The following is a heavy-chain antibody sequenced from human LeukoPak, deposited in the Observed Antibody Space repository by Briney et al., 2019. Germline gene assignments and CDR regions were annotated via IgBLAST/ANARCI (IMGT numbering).Heavy chain of an antibody. CDR1: GGSISSYY. D-gene: IGHD3-10*01. CDR3: ARGITMVRGVIGLAFDI. J-gene: IGHJ3*02. V-gene: IGHV4-59*01. Sequence: SETLSLTCTVSGGSISSYYWSWIRQPPGKGLEWIGYIYYSGSTNYNPSLKSRVTISVDTSKNQFSLKLSSVTAADTAVYYCARGITMVRGVIGLAFDIWGQGTMVTVSS. CDR2: IYYSGST.